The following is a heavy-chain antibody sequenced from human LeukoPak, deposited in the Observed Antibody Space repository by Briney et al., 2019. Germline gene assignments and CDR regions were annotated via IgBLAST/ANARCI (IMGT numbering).Heavy chain of an antibody. CDR3: ARGDSGSYYFDY. CDR2: ISGGGGST. Sequence: GGSLRLSCAASGFTFSSYAMSWVRQAPGKGLEWVSAISGGGGSTYYADSVKGRFTISRDNAKNSLYLQMNSLRAEDTAVYYCARGDSGSYYFDYWGQGTLVTVSS. J-gene: IGHJ4*02. CDR1: GFTFSSYA. V-gene: IGHV3-23*01. D-gene: IGHD1-26*01.